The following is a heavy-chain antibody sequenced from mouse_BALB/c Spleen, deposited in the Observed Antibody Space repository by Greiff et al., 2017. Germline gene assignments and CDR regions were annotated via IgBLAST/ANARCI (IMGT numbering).Heavy chain of an antibody. CDR1: GFTFSSYA. Sequence: EVQRVESGGGLVKPGGSLKLSCAASGFTFSSYAMSWVRQTPEKRLEWVASISSGGSTYYPDSVKGRFTISRDNARNILYLQMSSLRSEDTAMYYCARGHDYYGSSRYYYAMDYWGQGTSVTVSS. V-gene: IGHV5-6-5*01. CDR2: ISSGGST. J-gene: IGHJ4*01. D-gene: IGHD1-1*01. CDR3: ARGHDYYGSSRYYYAMDY.